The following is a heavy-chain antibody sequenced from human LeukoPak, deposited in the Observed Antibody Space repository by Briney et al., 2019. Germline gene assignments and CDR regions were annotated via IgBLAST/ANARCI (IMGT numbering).Heavy chain of an antibody. Sequence: SETLSLTCTVSGGSISSYYWSWIRQPAGKGLEWIGRIYTSGSTNYYPSLKSRVTISVDKSKNQFSLKLSSVTAADTAVYHCARGPVTIFGVVIIPDYFDYWGQGTLVTVSS. J-gene: IGHJ4*02. CDR1: GGSISSYY. CDR2: IYTSGST. V-gene: IGHV4-4*07. D-gene: IGHD3-3*01. CDR3: ARGPVTIFGVVIIPDYFDY.